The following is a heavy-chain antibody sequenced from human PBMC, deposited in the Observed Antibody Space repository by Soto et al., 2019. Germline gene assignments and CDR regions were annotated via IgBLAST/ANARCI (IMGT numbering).Heavy chain of an antibody. J-gene: IGHJ4*02. CDR2: IIPIFGTA. D-gene: IGHD5-18*01. Sequence: QVQLVQSGAEVKKPGSSVKVSCKASGGTFSSYAISWVRQAPGQGLEWMGGIIPIFGTANYAQKFQGRVTITADKSTSTAYMELNSLRSEDTAVYYCARGPKGIQLWPGGDYFDYWGQGTLVTVSS. CDR1: GGTFSSYA. CDR3: ARGPKGIQLWPGGDYFDY. V-gene: IGHV1-69*06.